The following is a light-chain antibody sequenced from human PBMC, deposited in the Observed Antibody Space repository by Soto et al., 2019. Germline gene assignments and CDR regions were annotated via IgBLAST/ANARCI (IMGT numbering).Light chain of an antibody. CDR3: LQDINYPWT. CDR1: QGIGNA. Sequence: IQMTQSPSSLSASVGDSITISCRASQGIGNALGWYQQKPGKPPKVLIYGASNVQSGVPPMFSGSGSGTDFTLAISSLQTEDSATYCCLQDINYPWTFGQVTEVDIK. J-gene: IGKJ1*01. CDR2: GAS. V-gene: IGKV1-6*01.